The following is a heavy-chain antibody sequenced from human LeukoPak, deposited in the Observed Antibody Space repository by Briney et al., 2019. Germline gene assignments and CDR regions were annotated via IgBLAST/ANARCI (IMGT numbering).Heavy chain of an antibody. D-gene: IGHD2-15*01. CDR1: GFTFSSFT. V-gene: IGHV3-48*02. J-gene: IGHJ4*02. Sequence: GGSLRLSCAASGFTFSSFTMNWARQVPGKGLEWISYISLGNSTMFYADSVKGRFTISRDNAKNSLYLQMNSMRDDDTAVYYCARVGNGRSWDYWGQGTLVSVSS. CDR2: ISLGNSTM. CDR3: ARVGNGRSWDY.